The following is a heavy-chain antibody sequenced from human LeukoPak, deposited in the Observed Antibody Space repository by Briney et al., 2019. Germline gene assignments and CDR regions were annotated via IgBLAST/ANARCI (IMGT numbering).Heavy chain of an antibody. V-gene: IGHV3-48*01. D-gene: IGHD2-15*01. CDR2: ISSSSSTI. CDR1: GFTFSSYS. CDR3: ARDGRCSGGSCYSDYYYYGMDV. Sequence: GGSLRLSCAASGFTFSSYSMNWVRQAPGKGLEWVSYISSSSSTIYYADSVKDRFTISRDNAKNSLYLQMNSLRAEDTAVYYCARDGRCSGGSCYSDYYYYGMDVWGQGTTVTVSS. J-gene: IGHJ6*02.